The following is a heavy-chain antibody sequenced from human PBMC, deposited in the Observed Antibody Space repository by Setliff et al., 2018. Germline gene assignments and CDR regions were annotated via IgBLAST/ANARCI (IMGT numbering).Heavy chain of an antibody. CDR2: IWNDGSSK. CDR1: GFTFSNYG. D-gene: IGHD2-21*02. V-gene: IGHV3-33*01. Sequence: PGGSLRLSCVASGFTFSNYGMHWVRQAPGKGLEWVALIWNDGSSKFYGDSVKGRFTISRDNSKNTLYLQMDNLRAEDTAVYYCARNWVTAQHYYYGMDVWGQGTTVTVSS. CDR3: ARNWVTAQHYYYGMDV. J-gene: IGHJ6*02.